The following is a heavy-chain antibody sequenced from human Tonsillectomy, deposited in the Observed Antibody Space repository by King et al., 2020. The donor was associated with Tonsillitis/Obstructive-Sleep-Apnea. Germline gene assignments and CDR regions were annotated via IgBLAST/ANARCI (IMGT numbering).Heavy chain of an antibody. J-gene: IGHJ4*02. Sequence: VQLVEAGGGLVKPGGSLRLSCAASGFMFSSYSMNWVRQAPGKGLEWVSSISSDGTYIYYADSVKGRLTISRDNTKDSLYLQMSSLRAEDTAVYYCARDTLGGWLQGVLGSWGRGILVTVSS. V-gene: IGHV3-21*04. D-gene: IGHD3-16*01. CDR1: GFMFSSYS. CDR3: ARDTLGGWLQGVLGS. CDR2: ISSDGTYI.